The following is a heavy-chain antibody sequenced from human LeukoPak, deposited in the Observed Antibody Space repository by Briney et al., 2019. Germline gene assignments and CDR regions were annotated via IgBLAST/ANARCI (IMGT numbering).Heavy chain of an antibody. D-gene: IGHD3-9*01. CDR2: IIPIFGTA. CDR1: GGTFSSYA. V-gene: IGHV1-69*01. CDR3: ARAFSFDWSHPYHFDY. J-gene: IGHJ4*02. Sequence: SVKVSCKASGGTFSSYAISWVRQAPGQGLEWMGGIIPIFGTANYAQKFQGRVTITADESTSTAYMELSSLRSEDTAVYYCARAFSFDWSHPYHFDYWGQGTLVTVSS.